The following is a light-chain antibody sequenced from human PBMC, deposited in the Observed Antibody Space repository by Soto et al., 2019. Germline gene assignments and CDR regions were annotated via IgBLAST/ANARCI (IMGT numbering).Light chain of an antibody. Sequence: QSVLTQPPSASGSPGQSVAISCTGTSSDVGGYNYVSWYQQHPGKAPKLMIHEVNKRPPGVPDRFSGSKSGNTASLTVSGLQAEDEADYYCSSYAGSSNVFGTGTKVTVL. J-gene: IGLJ1*01. V-gene: IGLV2-8*01. CDR3: SSYAGSSNV. CDR2: EVN. CDR1: SSDVGGYNY.